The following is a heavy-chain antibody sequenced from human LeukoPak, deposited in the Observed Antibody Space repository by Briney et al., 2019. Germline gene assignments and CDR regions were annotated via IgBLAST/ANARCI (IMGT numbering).Heavy chain of an antibody. D-gene: IGHD3-22*01. Sequence: PSETLSLTCTVSGGSISSGGYYWSWIRQHPGKGLEWIGCIYYSGSTYYNPSLKSRVTISVDTSKNQFSLKLSSVTAADTAVYYCARDRRGSRNYYDSSGYLDYWGQGTLVTVSS. CDR3: ARDRRGSRNYYDSSGYLDY. CDR1: GGSISSGGYY. CDR2: IYYSGST. V-gene: IGHV4-31*03. J-gene: IGHJ4*02.